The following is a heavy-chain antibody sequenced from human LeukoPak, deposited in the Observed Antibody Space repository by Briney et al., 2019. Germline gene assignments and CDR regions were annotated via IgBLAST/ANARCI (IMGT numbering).Heavy chain of an antibody. J-gene: IGHJ5*02. Sequence: ASVKVSFKASVYTFTNLGISLVRQAPGQGLEWMGWINPQNGNTIYAQNLQGRVTMTTDTSTSTAYMDLRSLRSDDTAVYYCARGGSGGSGGWFDPWDQGTLDTVSS. CDR2: INPQNGNT. CDR1: VYTFTNLG. D-gene: IGHD2-15*01. CDR3: ARGGSGGSGGWFDP. V-gene: IGHV1-18*01.